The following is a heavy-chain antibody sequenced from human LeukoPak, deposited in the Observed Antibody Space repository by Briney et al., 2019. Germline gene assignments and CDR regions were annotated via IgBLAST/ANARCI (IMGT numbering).Heavy chain of an antibody. CDR3: ARASRGEQLAGLDY. CDR1: GGSISSYY. CDR2: IYYSGST. V-gene: IGHV4-59*01. D-gene: IGHD6-6*01. Sequence: KPSETLSLTCSVSGGSISSYYWSWIRQPPGKGLEWIGYIYYSGSTNYNPSLKSRVTISVDTSNNQFSLKLNSVTAADTAVYYCARASRGEQLAGLDYWGQGTLVTVSP. J-gene: IGHJ4*02.